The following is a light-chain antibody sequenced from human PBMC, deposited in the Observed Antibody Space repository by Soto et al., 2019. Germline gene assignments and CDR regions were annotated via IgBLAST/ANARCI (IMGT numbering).Light chain of an antibody. CDR3: SSYTSSSTPVV. CDR2: DVS. CDR1: SSDVGGYNY. Sequence: QSVLTQPASVSGSPGQSITISCTGTSSDVGGYNYVSWYQQHPGKAPKLMIYDVSNRPSGVSKRFSGSKSGNTASLTISGLQAEDEADYYCSSYTSSSTPVVFGGGTQLTV. J-gene: IGLJ2*01. V-gene: IGLV2-14*01.